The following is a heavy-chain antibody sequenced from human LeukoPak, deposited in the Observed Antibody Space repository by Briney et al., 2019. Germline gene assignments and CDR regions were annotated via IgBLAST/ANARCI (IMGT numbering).Heavy chain of an antibody. Sequence: SETLSLTCTVSGYSISSGYYWGWIRQPPGKGLEWIGSIYHSGSTYYNPSLKSRVTISIDTSRNQFSLKVTSVTAADTAVYYCARETPAVRNNCFDPWGQGTLVTVSS. V-gene: IGHV4-38-2*02. CDR2: IYHSGST. CDR3: ARETPAVRNNCFDP. J-gene: IGHJ5*02. D-gene: IGHD2-2*01. CDR1: GYSISSGYY.